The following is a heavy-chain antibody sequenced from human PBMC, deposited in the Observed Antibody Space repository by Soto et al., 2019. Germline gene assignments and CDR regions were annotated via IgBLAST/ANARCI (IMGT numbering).Heavy chain of an antibody. CDR3: ARDQNSSGWYTGPYYGMDV. V-gene: IGHV1-46*01. D-gene: IGHD6-19*01. J-gene: IGHJ6*02. CDR1: GYTFTSYY. Sequence: QVQLVQSGAEVKKPGASVKVSCKASGYTFTSYYMHWVRQAPGQGLEWMGIINPSGGSTSYAQKFQGRVIMTRDTSTSTDYMELSSMRSEDTAVYYCARDQNSSGWYTGPYYGMDVWGQGTTVTVSS. CDR2: INPSGGST.